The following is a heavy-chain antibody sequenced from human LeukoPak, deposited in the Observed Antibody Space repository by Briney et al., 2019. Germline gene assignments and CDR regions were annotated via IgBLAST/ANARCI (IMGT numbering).Heavy chain of an antibody. CDR1: GYSFTSYW. Sequence: GESLKISCKGAGYSFTSYWIGLVRQMAGKGLERVGVIYPGDSNTRDSPSFQGQVTISADTSISTAYLQWSSLKASDTAMYYCARFLGLRVVRPDDEAFDIWGQGTMVTVSS. V-gene: IGHV5-51*01. D-gene: IGHD3-22*01. J-gene: IGHJ3*02. CDR3: ARFLGLRVVRPDDEAFDI. CDR2: IYPGDSNT.